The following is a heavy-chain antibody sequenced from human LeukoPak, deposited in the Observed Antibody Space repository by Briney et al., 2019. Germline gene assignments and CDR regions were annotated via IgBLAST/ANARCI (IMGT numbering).Heavy chain of an antibody. CDR1: GDSISSSNYY. CDR2: VHYSGST. Sequence: PSETLSLTCTVSGDSISSSNYYWGWIRQPPGKGLEWIGSVHYSGSTYYNPSLKSRLTISLDTSKNQFSLKLTSVTAADTAVYYCARDPRDSTPFDYRGQGTLVTVSS. CDR3: ARDPRDSTPFDY. V-gene: IGHV4-39*07. J-gene: IGHJ4*02. D-gene: IGHD2-15*01.